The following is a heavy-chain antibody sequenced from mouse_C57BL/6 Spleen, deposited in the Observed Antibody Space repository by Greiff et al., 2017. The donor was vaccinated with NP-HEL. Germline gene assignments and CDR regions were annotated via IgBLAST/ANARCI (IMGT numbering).Heavy chain of an antibody. J-gene: IGHJ4*01. CDR2: LYPRSGNT. CDR1: GYTFTSYG. D-gene: IGHD1-1*01. CDR3: AREEEYYYGSKRYAMDY. Sequence: VQLQQSGAELARPGASVKLSCKASGYTFTSYGISWVKQRTGQGLEWIGELYPRSGNTYYNEKIKGKATLTAAKSSSTAYMELRSLTSEDSAVYFCAREEEYYYGSKRYAMDYWGQGTSVTVSS. V-gene: IGHV1-81*01.